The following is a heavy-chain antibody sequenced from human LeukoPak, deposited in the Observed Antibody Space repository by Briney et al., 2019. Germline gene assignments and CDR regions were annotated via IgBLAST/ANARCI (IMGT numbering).Heavy chain of an antibody. CDR3: ARDLIAAEAY. CDR2: ISYDGSNK. J-gene: IGHJ4*02. D-gene: IGHD6-13*01. Sequence: GGSLRLSCAASGFTFSSYGMHWVRQAPGKGLEWVAVISYDGSNKYYADSVKGRFTISRDNSKNTLYLQMNSLRAEDTAVYYCARDLIAAEAYWGQGTLVTVSS. CDR1: GFTFSSYG. V-gene: IGHV3-30*03.